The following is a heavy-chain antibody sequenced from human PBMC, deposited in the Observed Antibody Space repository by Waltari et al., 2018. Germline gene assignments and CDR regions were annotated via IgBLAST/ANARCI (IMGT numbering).Heavy chain of an antibody. CDR3: ARVSSSGWSGDY. CDR1: GGSISRNY. Sequence: QVQLQESGPGLVKPSETLSPTCAVPGGSISRNYWSWIPQPPGKGLEWIGRIYGSGGSTDYNPSLQSRVTILTDTSKNQFSLKLRSVTAADTAVYYCARVSSSGWSGDYWGQGVLVTVSS. V-gene: IGHV4-4*07. J-gene: IGHJ4*02. D-gene: IGHD6-13*01. CDR2: IYGSGGST.